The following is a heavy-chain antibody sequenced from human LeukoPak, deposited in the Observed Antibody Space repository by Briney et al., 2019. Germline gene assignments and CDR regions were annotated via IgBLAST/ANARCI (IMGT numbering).Heavy chain of an antibody. CDR1: GGSISSSSYY. CDR2: IYYRGDT. CDR3: ARLGIGVVPSAMLGDYYFDY. V-gene: IGHV4-39*07. Sequence: SETLSLTCTVSGGSISSSSYYWGWIRQPPGKGLEWIGSIYYRGDTYYNPSLKSRVTISVDTSKSQFSLKLTSVTAADTAVYYCARLGIGVVPSAMLGDYYFDYWGQGTLVTVSS. D-gene: IGHD2-2*01. J-gene: IGHJ4*02.